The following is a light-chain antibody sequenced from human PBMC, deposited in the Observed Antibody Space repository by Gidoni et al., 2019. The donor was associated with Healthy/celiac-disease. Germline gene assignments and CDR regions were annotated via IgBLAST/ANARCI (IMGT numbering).Light chain of an antibody. CDR2: DAS. Sequence: ELVLTQSPATLSLSPGERATLSCRASQSVSSYLAWYQQKPGQAPRLLIYDASNRATGIPARFSGSGSGTDFTLTISSLEPEDFAVYYCKQRRNWPPTFGQGTKVEIK. V-gene: IGKV3-11*01. CDR1: QSVSSY. J-gene: IGKJ1*01. CDR3: KQRRNWPPT.